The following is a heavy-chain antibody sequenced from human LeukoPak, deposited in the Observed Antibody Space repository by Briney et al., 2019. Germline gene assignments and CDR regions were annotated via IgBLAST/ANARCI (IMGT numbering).Heavy chain of an antibody. J-gene: IGHJ4*02. CDR1: GFTFTHYG. Sequence: GGSLRLSCAASGFTFTHYGMHWVRQAPGKGLEWVALISLDGSSKFYADSVKGRFTISRDNSKNTLYLQMNSLRAEDTAVYYCAKDFPMTTVTTGMDYWGQGTLVTASS. CDR3: AKDFPMTTVTTGMDY. D-gene: IGHD4-17*01. CDR2: ISLDGSSK. V-gene: IGHV3-30*18.